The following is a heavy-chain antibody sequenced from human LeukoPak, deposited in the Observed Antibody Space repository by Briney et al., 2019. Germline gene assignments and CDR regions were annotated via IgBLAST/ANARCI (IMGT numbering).Heavy chain of an antibody. V-gene: IGHV4-59*08. J-gene: IGHJ3*02. Sequence: PSETLSLTCTVSGDSISSYYWSWIRQSPGKGLEWIGYIHNSGSPTYNPSLKSRLTISVDTSKNQFSLKLSSVTAADTAVYYCARRLYDSSGYYYEVDAFDIWGQGTMVTVSS. D-gene: IGHD3-22*01. CDR3: ARRLYDSSGYYYEVDAFDI. CDR1: GDSISSYY. CDR2: IHNSGSP.